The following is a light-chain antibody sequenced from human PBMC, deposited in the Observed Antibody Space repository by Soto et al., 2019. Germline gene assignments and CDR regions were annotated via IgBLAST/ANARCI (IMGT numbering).Light chain of an antibody. V-gene: IGKV3-20*01. CDR2: GAS. CDR3: QQYGRSPGT. CDR1: QTVTSNY. J-gene: IGKJ1*01. Sequence: EIVLTQSPGTLSSSPGERATLSCRASQTVTSNYLAWYQQKPGQAPRLLFFGASIRATGLPDRFSGGGSGTDFTLTFSRLEPEDFAVYYCQQYGRSPGTFGQGTKVEVK.